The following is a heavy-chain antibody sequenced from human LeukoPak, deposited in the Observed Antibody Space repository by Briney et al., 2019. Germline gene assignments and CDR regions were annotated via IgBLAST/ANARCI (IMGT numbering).Heavy chain of an antibody. CDR2: INHSGST. V-gene: IGHV4-34*01. J-gene: IGHJ6*03. D-gene: IGHD2-2*02. CDR1: GGSFSGYY. CDR3: ARRSRFYCSSTSCYIHYYYYMDV. Sequence: SETLSLTCAVYGGSFSGYYWSWIRQPPGKGLEWIGEINHSGSTNYNPSLKSRVTISVDTSKNQFSLKLSSVTAADTAVYYCARRSRFYCSSTSCYIHYYYYMDVWGKGTTVTISS.